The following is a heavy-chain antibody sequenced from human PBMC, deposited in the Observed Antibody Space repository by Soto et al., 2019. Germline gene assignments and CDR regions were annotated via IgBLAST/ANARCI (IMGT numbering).Heavy chain of an antibody. CDR3: ARAGAAAGKVEY. V-gene: IGHV3-74*01. J-gene: IGHJ4*02. CDR2: IDGDGTST. Sequence: EVQLVESGGGLVQPGGSPRLSCAASGFSFSTYWMHWVRQAPGRGLVGVSRIDGDGTSTTYADSVKGRFTISRDNAKNTLYLQINSLRAEDTALYYCARAGAAAGKVEYWGQGTLVTVSS. CDR1: GFSFSTYW. D-gene: IGHD6-13*01.